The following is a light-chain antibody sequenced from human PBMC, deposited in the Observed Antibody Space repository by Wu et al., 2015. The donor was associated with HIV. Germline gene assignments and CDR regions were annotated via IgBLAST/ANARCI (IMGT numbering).Light chain of an antibody. V-gene: IGKV3-11*01. J-gene: IGKJ5*01. CDR1: QSVNTF. Sequence: EIVLTQSPVTLSLSPGETATLSCRASQSVNTFLSWYQQRPGQTPRLLIYDASNRATGIPARFSGSGSGTDFTLTISSLEPEDFAVYYCQQSINWPLTFGQGTRLEI. CDR2: DAS. CDR3: QQSINWPLT.